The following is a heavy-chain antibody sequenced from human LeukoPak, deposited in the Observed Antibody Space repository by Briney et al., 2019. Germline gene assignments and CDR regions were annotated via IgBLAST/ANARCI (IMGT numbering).Heavy chain of an antibody. V-gene: IGHV4-59*01. CDR1: GFIFSDYY. Sequence: PGGSLRLSCAASGFIFSDYYWSWIRQPPGKGLEWIGYVYFTGTTNYNPSLRSRVTISLDTSKNQFSLKLTSVTAADTAVYYCAGFDDSGGNWLDPWGQGTLVTVSS. CDR3: AGFDDSGGNWLDP. J-gene: IGHJ5*02. CDR2: VYFTGTT. D-gene: IGHD4-23*01.